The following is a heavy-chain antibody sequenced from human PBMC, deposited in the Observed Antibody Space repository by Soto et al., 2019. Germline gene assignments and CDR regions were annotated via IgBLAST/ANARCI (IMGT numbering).Heavy chain of an antibody. CDR1: GFTFSSYE. J-gene: IGHJ4*02. CDR3: AREELNCGGDCFAF. CDR2: IGTSETNT. V-gene: IGHV3-48*03. D-gene: IGHD2-21*01. Sequence: LRLSCAASGFTFSSYEFNWVRQAPGKGLEWISYIGTSETNTFYAGSVKGRFTVSRDNAKNSVYLQMNSLRAEDTAIYYCAREELNCGGDCFAFWGQGALVTVSS.